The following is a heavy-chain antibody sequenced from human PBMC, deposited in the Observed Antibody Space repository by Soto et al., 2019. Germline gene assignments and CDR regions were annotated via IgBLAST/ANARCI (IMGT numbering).Heavy chain of an antibody. CDR2: ISAYNGNT. V-gene: IGHV1-18*01. J-gene: IGHJ4*02. D-gene: IGHD3-3*01. CDR1: GYTFTSYG. Sequence: ASVKVSCKASGYTFTSYGISWVRQAPGQGLEWMGWISAYNGNTNYAQKLQGRVTMTTDTSTSTAYMELRSLRSDDTAVYYCARGVITIFGVVIFFDYWGQGILVTVSS. CDR3: ARGVITIFGVVIFFDY.